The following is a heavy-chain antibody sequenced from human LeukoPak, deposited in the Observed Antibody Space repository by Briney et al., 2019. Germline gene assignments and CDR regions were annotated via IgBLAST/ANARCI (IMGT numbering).Heavy chain of an antibody. V-gene: IGHV3-23*01. Sequence: PGGSLRLSCAASGFTFSSYAMSWVRQAPGEGLEWVSAISGSGGSTYYADSVKGRFTISRDNSKNTLYLQMNSLRAEDTAVYYCAKGGTRYFDWLLMDYSGQGTLVTVSS. CDR3: AKGGTRYFDWLLMDY. J-gene: IGHJ4*02. CDR2: ISGSGGST. CDR1: GFTFSSYA. D-gene: IGHD3-9*01.